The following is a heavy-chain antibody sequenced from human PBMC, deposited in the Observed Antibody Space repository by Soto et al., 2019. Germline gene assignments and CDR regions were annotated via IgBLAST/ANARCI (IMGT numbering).Heavy chain of an antibody. V-gene: IGHV1-18*01. CDR3: ARDRSYYYETSGYPFDY. J-gene: IGHJ4*02. CDR2: ISADNGDT. D-gene: IGHD3-22*01. Sequence: SVKVSCKASGYSFDRYGISWVRQAPGQRPEWMGWISADNGDTRLSQNVQGRLTLTTDTSTNTAYMDLRSLSSDDTAVYYCARDRSYYYETSGYPFDYWGQRTQVTLSS. CDR1: GYSFDRYG.